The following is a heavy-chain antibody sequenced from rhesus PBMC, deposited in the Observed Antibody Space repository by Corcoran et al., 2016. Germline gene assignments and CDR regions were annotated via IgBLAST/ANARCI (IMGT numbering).Heavy chain of an antibody. CDR3: SRDPGEGRFHF. CDR2: IYGSGTTT. D-gene: IGHD3-34*01. Sequence: QVQLQESGPGVVKPSETLSLTCAVSGGSISDSYRWNWIRQPPGKGLEWIGYIYGSGTTTNYHPSLKSRVTISKDTSKNQFSLKVNSLTAADTAVYYCSRDPGEGRFHFWGQGVLVTVSS. J-gene: IGHJ4*01. V-gene: IGHV4S10*01. CDR1: GGSISDSYR.